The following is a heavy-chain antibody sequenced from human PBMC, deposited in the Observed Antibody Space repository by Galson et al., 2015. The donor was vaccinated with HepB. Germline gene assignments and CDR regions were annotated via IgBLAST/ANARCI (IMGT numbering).Heavy chain of an antibody. Sequence: QSGAEVKKPGESLKISCKGYGYNLGNYWIGWVRQMPGKGLEWMGIIYPNDSDSRYSPSFQGQVTMSADKSINTAYLQWSSLKASDTAMYYCARPEYCSTTSCFGCDIWGQGTMVTVSS. J-gene: IGHJ3*02. CDR1: GYNLGNYW. CDR3: ARPEYCSTTSCFGCDI. D-gene: IGHD2-2*01. CDR2: IYPNDSDS. V-gene: IGHV5-51*03.